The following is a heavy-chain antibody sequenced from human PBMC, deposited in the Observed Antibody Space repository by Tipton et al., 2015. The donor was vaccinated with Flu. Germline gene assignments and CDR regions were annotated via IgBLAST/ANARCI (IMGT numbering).Heavy chain of an antibody. J-gene: IGHJ2*01. Sequence: TLSLTCTVSGGSISSGDYYWSWIRQTPGKGLEWIGYIYYSGNAYYNPSLKSRVTISVDTSEDQFSLKLNSVTAADTAVYYCARTLVTTMVRGAAYWYFDLWGRGTLVTVSS. V-gene: IGHV4-30-4*01. CDR2: IYYSGNA. CDR1: GGSISSGDYY. CDR3: ARTLVTTMVRGAAYWYFDL. D-gene: IGHD3-10*01.